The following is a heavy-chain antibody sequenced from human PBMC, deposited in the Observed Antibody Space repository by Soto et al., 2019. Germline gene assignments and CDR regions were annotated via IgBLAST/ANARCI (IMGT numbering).Heavy chain of an antibody. CDR3: ASTSMEVFDY. Sequence: PTETLSLTCAVSGGSISSSNWWSWVRQPPGKGLEWIGEIYHSGSTSYNRSLKSRVTISVDKSKNQFSLKLSSVTAADTAVYYCASTSMEVFDYWGQGTLVTVSS. CDR1: GGSISSSNW. CDR2: IYHSGST. D-gene: IGHD2-21*01. J-gene: IGHJ4*02. V-gene: IGHV4-4*02.